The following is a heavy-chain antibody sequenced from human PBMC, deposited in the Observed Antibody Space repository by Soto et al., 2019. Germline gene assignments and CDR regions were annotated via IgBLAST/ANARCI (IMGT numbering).Heavy chain of an antibody. Sequence: TLSLTCSVSGAALNSGNYYWSWIRQVPGKGLEWIGHIYVTGAVDYNPSLRERITISQDTSERQFSLNLRLVTAADTAVYYCARLRIATNNYKWSDPWGQGTLVTVSS. CDR1: GAALNSGNYY. D-gene: IGHD2-21*01. J-gene: IGHJ5*02. V-gene: IGHV4-31*03. CDR2: IYVTGAV. CDR3: ARLRIATNNYKWSDP.